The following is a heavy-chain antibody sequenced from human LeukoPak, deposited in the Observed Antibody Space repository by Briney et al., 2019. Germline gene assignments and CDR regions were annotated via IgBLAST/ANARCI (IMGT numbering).Heavy chain of an antibody. Sequence: PGGSLRLSCAASGXTLSSSAMHWVRQGPGKGLEWVAILSIDGTNTYYTDSVKGRFTIARDNSKNTLFLQMNSLRPEDTAMYYCARDPGGGYFDYWGQGTLVTVSS. J-gene: IGHJ4*02. D-gene: IGHD2-15*01. V-gene: IGHV3-30-3*01. CDR3: ARDPGGGYFDY. CDR2: LSIDGTNT. CDR1: GXTLSSSA.